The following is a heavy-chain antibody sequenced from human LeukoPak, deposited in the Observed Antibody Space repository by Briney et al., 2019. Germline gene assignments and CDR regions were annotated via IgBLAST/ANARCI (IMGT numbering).Heavy chain of an antibody. Sequence: PGGSLRLSREASGFTFSIYAMNWVRQAPGKGLAWVSSISGSGYSTYYADSVKGRFTISRDNSKNTLYLQMNSLRAEDTAIFYGAKDFLPWSGPDDFDIWGQGTMVTVSS. CDR3: AKDFLPWSGPDDFDI. D-gene: IGHD3-3*01. CDR1: GFTFSIYA. CDR2: ISGSGYST. V-gene: IGHV3-23*01. J-gene: IGHJ3*02.